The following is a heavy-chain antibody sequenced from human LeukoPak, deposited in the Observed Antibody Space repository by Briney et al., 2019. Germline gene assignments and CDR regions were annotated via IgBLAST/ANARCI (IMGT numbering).Heavy chain of an antibody. V-gene: IGHV3-48*03. CDR3: AREHIVVVTWHYYYYMDV. Sequence: GGSLRLSCAASGFTFSSYEMNWVRQPPGKGLEWVSYISSSGSTIYYADSVKGRFTISRDNAKNSLYLQMNSLRAEDTAVYYCAREHIVVVTWHYYYYMDVWGKGTTVTISS. CDR2: ISSSGSTI. D-gene: IGHD2-21*02. J-gene: IGHJ6*03. CDR1: GFTFSSYE.